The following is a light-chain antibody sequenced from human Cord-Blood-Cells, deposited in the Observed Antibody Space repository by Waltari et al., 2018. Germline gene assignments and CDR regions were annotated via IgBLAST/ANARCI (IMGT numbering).Light chain of an antibody. CDR3: QQSYSTPIT. J-gene: IGKJ5*01. CDR1: QSISSY. Sequence: DLQITQSPSSLSASVGERVTITCRASQSISSYLHWYQQKPGKAPKLLIYAASSLQSGVPSRFSGSGSGTDFTLTISSLQPEDFATYYCQQSYSTPITFGQGTRLEMK. CDR2: AAS. V-gene: IGKV1-39*01.